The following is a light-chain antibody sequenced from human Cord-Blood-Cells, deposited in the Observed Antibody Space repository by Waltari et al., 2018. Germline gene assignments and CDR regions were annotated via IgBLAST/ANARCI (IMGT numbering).Light chain of an antibody. CDR1: SGSIASNY. CDR3: QSYDSSNVV. V-gene: IGLV6-57*02. Sequence: NFMLTQPHPVSESPGKTVTISCTGSSGSIASNYVQGYQQRPGSAPTTVIYEDNQRPSGVPDRFSGSIDSSSNSASLTISGLKTEDEADYYCQSYDSSNVVFGGGTKLTVL. J-gene: IGLJ2*01. CDR2: EDN.